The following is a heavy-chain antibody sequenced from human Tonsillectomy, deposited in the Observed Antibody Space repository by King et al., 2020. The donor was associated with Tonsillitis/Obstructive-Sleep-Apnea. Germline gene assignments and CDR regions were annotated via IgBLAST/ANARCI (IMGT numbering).Heavy chain of an antibody. CDR1: GGTFSSYA. V-gene: IGHV1-69*12. Sequence: QLVQSGAEVKKPGSSVKVSCKASGGTFSSYAISWVRQAPGQGLEWMGGIIPIFGTANYAQKFQGRVTITADESTSTAYMELSSLRSEDSAVYYCARLKSYSSGWYPTGMGWFDPWGQGTLVTVSS. D-gene: IGHD6-19*01. J-gene: IGHJ5*02. CDR2: IIPIFGTA. CDR3: ARLKSYSSGWYPTGMGWFDP.